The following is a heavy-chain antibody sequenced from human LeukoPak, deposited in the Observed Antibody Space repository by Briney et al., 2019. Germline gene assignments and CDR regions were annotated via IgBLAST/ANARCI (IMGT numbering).Heavy chain of an antibody. CDR2: IYYSGST. J-gene: IGHJ3*02. D-gene: IGHD4-17*01. CDR1: GGSISSSSYY. V-gene: IGHV4-39*01. CDR3: ARPDTVTTAFDI. Sequence: SETLSLTCTVSGGSISSSSYYWGWIRQPPGQGLEWIGSIYYSGSTYYNPSLKSRVTISVDTSKNQFSLKLSSVTAADTAVYYCARPDTVTTAFDIWGQGTMVTVSS.